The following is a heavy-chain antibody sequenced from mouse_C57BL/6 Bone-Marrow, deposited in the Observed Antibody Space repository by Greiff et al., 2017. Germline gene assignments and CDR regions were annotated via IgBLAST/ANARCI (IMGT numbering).Heavy chain of an antibody. V-gene: IGHV1-53*01. CDR2: INPSNGGT. D-gene: IGHD3-2*02. J-gene: IGHJ4*01. Sequence: QVQLQQPGPELVKPGASVKLSCKASGYTFTSYWMHWVKQRPGQGLEWIGNINPSNGGTNYNEKFKSKATLTVDKSSSTAYMQLSRLTSEDSAVYYCARGDSSGPYAMDYWGQGTSVTVSS. CDR1: GYTFTSYW. CDR3: ARGDSSGPYAMDY.